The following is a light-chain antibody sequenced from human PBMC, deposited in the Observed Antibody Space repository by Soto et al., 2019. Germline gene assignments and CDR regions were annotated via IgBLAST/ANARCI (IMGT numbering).Light chain of an antibody. J-gene: IGKJ1*01. Sequence: DIRMTQSPSTLSASVGDRVTITCRASQTVNSWLAWYQQIPGKAPKLLIYDVSSLQSGVPSRFSGSGSGTDFTLTISSLQPEDFATYYCQQTYNTPRTFGQGTKVDIK. V-gene: IGKV1-39*01. CDR2: DVS. CDR1: QTVNSW. CDR3: QQTYNTPRT.